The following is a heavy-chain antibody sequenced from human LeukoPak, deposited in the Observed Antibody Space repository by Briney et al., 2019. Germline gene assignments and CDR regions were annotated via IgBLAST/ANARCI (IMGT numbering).Heavy chain of an antibody. Sequence: GASVKVSCKASGYTFTSYDINWVRQATGQGLEWMGWMNPNSGNTGYAQKFQGRVTMTRNTSISTAYMELSSLRSEDTAVYYCARRGSIYYDSSGYLSFDYWGKGTLVTVSS. CDR1: GYTFTSYD. V-gene: IGHV1-8*01. D-gene: IGHD3-22*01. J-gene: IGHJ4*02. CDR3: ARRGSIYYDSSGYLSFDY. CDR2: MNPNSGNT.